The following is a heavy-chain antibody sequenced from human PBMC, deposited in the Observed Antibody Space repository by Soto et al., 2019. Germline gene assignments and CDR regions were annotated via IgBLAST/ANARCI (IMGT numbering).Heavy chain of an antibody. V-gene: IGHV1-18*04. Sequence: GASVKVSCKASGYTFTNYGIAWVRQAPGQGLEWMGWINPDNGSTYYGRKVQGRITMTTDTSTTTAYMELRSLRSADTAVYYCTRDRSRARNNWVAVDYWGQGTLVTVSS. D-gene: IGHD3-16*01. CDR1: GYTFTNYG. CDR2: INPDNGST. J-gene: IGHJ4*02. CDR3: TRDRSRARNNWVAVDY.